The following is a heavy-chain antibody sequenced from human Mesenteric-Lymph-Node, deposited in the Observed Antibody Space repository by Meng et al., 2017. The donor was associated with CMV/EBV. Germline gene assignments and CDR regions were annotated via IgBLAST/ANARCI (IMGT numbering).Heavy chain of an antibody. Sequence: GGSLRLLCAASGLIFSSYGMHWVRQAPDKGLVWVAFIRFDGSNKHYTDSVKGRFTISRDNPKNTLYLQMNSLGVEDTAVYYCAKVGSGWWGIDNWGQGALVTVSS. CDR3: AKVGSGWWGIDN. J-gene: IGHJ4*02. D-gene: IGHD6-19*01. CDR1: GLIFSSYG. V-gene: IGHV3-30*02. CDR2: IRFDGSNK.